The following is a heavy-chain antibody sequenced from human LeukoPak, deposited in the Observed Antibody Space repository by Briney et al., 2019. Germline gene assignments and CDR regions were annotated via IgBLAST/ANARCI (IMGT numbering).Heavy chain of an antibody. CDR3: ARDTLGEGEDANYAVYYFDY. V-gene: IGHV3-7*01. CDR2: IKQDGNEK. D-gene: IGHD4/OR15-4a*01. CDR1: GFRFNTFW. J-gene: IGHJ4*02. Sequence: PGGSLRLSCAASGFRFNTFWMSWVRQAPGKGLEWVANIKQDGNEKYYADSVKGRFTTSRDNGKNSLDLQMNSLRADDTAFYYCARDTLGEGEDANYAVYYFDYWGQGTVVTVSS.